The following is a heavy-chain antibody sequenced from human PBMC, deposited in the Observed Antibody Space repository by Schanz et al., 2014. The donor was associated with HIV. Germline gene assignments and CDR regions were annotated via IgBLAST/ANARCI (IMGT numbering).Heavy chain of an antibody. D-gene: IGHD6-19*01. CDR1: GFTFSSYA. Sequence: EVLLLESGGGLVQPGGSLRLSCAASGFTFSSYAMTWVRQAPGKGLEWVSTINGDRTYYTGSVKGRFTISRDNSKNTLYLQMNSLRAEDTAMYFCARETGGSGWYTLDYWGQGTLIAVSS. V-gene: IGHV3-23*01. CDR2: INGDRT. CDR3: ARETGGSGWYTLDY. J-gene: IGHJ4*02.